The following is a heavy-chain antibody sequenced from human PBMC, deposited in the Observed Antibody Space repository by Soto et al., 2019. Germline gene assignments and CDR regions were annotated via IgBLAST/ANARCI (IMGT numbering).Heavy chain of an antibody. CDR2: IYSGGST. D-gene: IGHD6-13*01. CDR1: GFTVSSNY. CDR3: AREPSPYSPFDY. V-gene: IGHV3-53*01. J-gene: IGHJ4*02. Sequence: PGGSLRLSCAASGFTVSSNYMSWVRQAPGKGLEWVSVIYSGGSTYYADSVKGRFTISRDNSKNTLYLQMNSLRAEDTSVYYCAREPSPYSPFDYWGQGTLVTVSS.